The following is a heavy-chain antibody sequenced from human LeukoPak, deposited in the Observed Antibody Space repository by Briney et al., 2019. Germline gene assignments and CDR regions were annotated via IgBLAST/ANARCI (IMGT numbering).Heavy chain of an antibody. CDR2: IYHSGST. Sequence: SETLSLTCAVYGGSFSGYYWNWIRQPPGKGLEWIGYIYHSGSTYYNPSLKSRVTISVDRSKNQFSLKLSSVTAADTAVYYCASSSGFRDYWGQGTLVTVSS. V-gene: IGHV4-34*01. CDR3: ASSSGFRDY. D-gene: IGHD6-19*01. J-gene: IGHJ4*02. CDR1: GGSFSGYY.